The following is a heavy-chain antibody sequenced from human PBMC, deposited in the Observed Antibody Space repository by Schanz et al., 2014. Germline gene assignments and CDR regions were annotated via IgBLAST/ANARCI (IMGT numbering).Heavy chain of an antibody. CDR3: ARKMKLGVYGGKGHDSLDI. CDR2: VSSDGNND. Sequence: VPLVESGGGVVQPGRSLRLSCAASGFTFSTHAMHWVRQAPGKGLEWVALVSSDGNNDYYTDSVKGRFTISRDNSKNTVHLQMNSLRAEDTAVYYCARKMKLGVYGGKGHDSLDIWGQGTMVTVSS. V-gene: IGHV3-30*03. J-gene: IGHJ3*02. CDR1: GFTFSTHA. D-gene: IGHD4-17*01.